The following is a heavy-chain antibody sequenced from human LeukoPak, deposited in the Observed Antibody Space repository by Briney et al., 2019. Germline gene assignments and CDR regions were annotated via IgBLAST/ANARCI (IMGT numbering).Heavy chain of an antibody. V-gene: IGHV3-11*01. CDR1: GFTFSDYY. CDR2: ISSSGSTI. CDR3: VRDQGGSYYYYYYMDV. J-gene: IGHJ6*03. Sequence: PGGSLRLSCAASGFTFSDYYMSWIRQAPGKGLEWVSYISSSGSTIYYADSVKGRFTISRDNAKNSLYLQMNSLRAEDTAVYYCVRDQGGSYYYYYYMDVWGKGTTVTVSS. D-gene: IGHD1-26*01.